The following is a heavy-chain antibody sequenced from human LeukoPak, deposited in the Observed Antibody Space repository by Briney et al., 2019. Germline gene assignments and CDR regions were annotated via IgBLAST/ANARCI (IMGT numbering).Heavy chain of an antibody. J-gene: IGHJ4*02. CDR3: ATDRNSGKYYDY. CDR1: GLTFRNYG. CDR2: IWYDGSNQ. Sequence: WGSLRFSCAASGLTFRNYGMHWVRQAPGKGLEWVAVIWYDGSNQYYVDSVKGRFTVSRDNAKNTLYLQMNSLRAEDTAVYYCATDRNSGKYYDYWGQGTLVTVSS. D-gene: IGHD1-26*01. V-gene: IGHV3-33*01.